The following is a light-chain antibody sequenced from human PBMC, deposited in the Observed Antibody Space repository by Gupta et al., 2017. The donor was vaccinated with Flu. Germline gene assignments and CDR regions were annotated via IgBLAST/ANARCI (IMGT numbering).Light chain of an antibody. Sequence: ASQLTQSPSSLSASVGDRVHLTCRASQGIRYDLGWYQQKPGKAPKLLIYAASSLQSGVPSRFSGSGSDTDFTLTISSLQPEDVATYYCQQDYTYPWTFGQGTKVEIK. V-gene: IGKV1-6*01. CDR3: QQDYTYPWT. CDR2: AAS. J-gene: IGKJ1*01. CDR1: QGIRYD.